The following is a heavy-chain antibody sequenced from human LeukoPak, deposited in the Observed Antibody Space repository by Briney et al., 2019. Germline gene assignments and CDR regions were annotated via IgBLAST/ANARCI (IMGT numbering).Heavy chain of an antibody. CDR1: GASVSSGDYY. V-gene: IGHV4-61*08. Sequence: SETLSLTCTVSGASVSSGDYYWSWIRQPPGKGLEWIGYIYYSGSTNYNPSLKSRVTISVDTSKNQFSLKLSSVTAADTAVYYCARGIRSPPRRGYSYGYSFDYYYGMDVWGQGTTVTVSS. J-gene: IGHJ6*02. D-gene: IGHD5-18*01. CDR3: ARGIRSPPRRGYSYGYSFDYYYGMDV. CDR2: IYYSGST.